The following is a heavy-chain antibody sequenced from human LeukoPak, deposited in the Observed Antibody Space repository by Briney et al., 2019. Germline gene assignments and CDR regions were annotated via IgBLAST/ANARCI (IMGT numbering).Heavy chain of an antibody. J-gene: IGHJ6*02. D-gene: IGHD2-2*01. CDR1: GFTFSDYY. CDR2: ISSSGSTI. V-gene: IGHV3-11*01. CDR3: ARDSVAVPAALRNYYYGMDV. Sequence: GGSLRLSCAASGFTFSDYYMSWIRQAPGKGLEWVSYISSSGSTIYYADSVKGRFTISRDNAKNSLYLQMNSLRAEDTAVYYCARDSVAVPAALRNYYYGMDVWGQRTTVTVSS.